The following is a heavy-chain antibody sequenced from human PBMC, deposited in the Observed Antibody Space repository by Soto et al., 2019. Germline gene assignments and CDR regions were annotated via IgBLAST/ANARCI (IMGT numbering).Heavy chain of an antibody. CDR1: GGPISSGGCY. D-gene: IGHD2-15*01. Sequence: QVQLQESGPGLVKPSQTLSLTCTVSGGPISSGGCYWRWSRQPPGKGLEWTGYIDYRGSTYYNPSHKGRVTRSVDTSKNQFSLKLSSVTAAETAVYYCARDKTDDGPTVQWWWFDPWGQGTLVTVSS. CDR3: ARDKTDDGPTVQWWWFDP. V-gene: IGHV4-30-4*01. CDR2: IDYRGST. J-gene: IGHJ5*02.